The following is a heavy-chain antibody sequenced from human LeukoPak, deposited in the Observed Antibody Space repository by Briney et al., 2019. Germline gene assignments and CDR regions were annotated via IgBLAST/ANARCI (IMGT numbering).Heavy chain of an antibody. CDR2: MNPNSGNT. D-gene: IGHD5-12*01. Sequence: ASVKASCKASGYTFTSYDINWVRQATGQGLEWMGWMNPNSGNTGCAQKFQGRVTMTRNTSISTAYMELSSLRSEDTAVYYCARGPLYSGYDFDYWGQGTLVTVSS. V-gene: IGHV1-8*01. CDR3: ARGPLYSGYDFDY. CDR1: GYTFTSYD. J-gene: IGHJ4*02.